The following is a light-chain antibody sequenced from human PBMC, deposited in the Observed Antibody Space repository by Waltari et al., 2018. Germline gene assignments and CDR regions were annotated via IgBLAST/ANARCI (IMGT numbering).Light chain of an antibody. CDR2: DVS. V-gene: IGLV2-14*01. Sequence: QSALTQPASVSGSPGQSITIPCTGTSSDVGGYNYVYWYQQHPGKAPKLLIYDVSTRPSGVSNRFSGSKSGNTASLTISGLQAEDEADYYCSSYTSSSTLVFGGGTKLTVL. CDR3: SSYTSSSTLV. CDR1: SSDVGGYNY. J-gene: IGLJ3*02.